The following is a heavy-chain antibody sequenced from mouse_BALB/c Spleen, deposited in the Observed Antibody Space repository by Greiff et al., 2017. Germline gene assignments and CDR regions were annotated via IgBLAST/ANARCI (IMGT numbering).Heavy chain of an antibody. V-gene: IGHV5-12-1*01. D-gene: IGHD1-1*01. Sequence: DVMLVESGGGLVKPGGSLKLSCAASGFAFSSYDMSWVRQTPEKRLEWVAYISSGGGSTYYPDTVKGRFTISRDNAKNTLYLQMGSLKSEDTAMYYCARQGFINTVVATKDYFDYWGQGTTLTVSS. CDR3: ARQGFINTVVATKDYFDY. J-gene: IGHJ2*01. CDR2: ISSGGGST. CDR1: GFAFSSYD.